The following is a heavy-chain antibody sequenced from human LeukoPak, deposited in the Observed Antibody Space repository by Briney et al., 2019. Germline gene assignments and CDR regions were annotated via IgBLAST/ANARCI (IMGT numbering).Heavy chain of an antibody. D-gene: IGHD6-19*01. Sequence: GGSLRLSCVASGFTFSTYGIQRVRQAPGKGLEWVAVMLYGGTNKYYADSVKGRFTISRDNPQSTLYLQMNSLRVEDTAVYYCARILKGRYLFDYWGQGTLGTGSS. J-gene: IGHJ4*01. V-gene: IGHV3-33*01. CDR3: ARILKGRYLFDY. CDR1: GFTFSTYG. CDR2: MLYGGTNK.